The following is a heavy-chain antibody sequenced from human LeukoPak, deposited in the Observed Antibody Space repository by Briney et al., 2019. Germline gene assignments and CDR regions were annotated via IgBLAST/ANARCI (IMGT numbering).Heavy chain of an antibody. V-gene: IGHV4-39*01. Sequence: SETLSLTCTVSGGSISSSSYYWGWLRQPPGKGLEWIGSIYYSGSTYYNPSLKSRVTISVDTSKNQFSLKLSSVTAADTAVYYCASEIERPLLGGSYEKGGFDYWGQGTLVTVSS. CDR3: ASEIERPLLGGSYEKGGFDY. J-gene: IGHJ4*02. CDR2: IYYSGST. CDR1: GGSISSSSYY. D-gene: IGHD1-26*01.